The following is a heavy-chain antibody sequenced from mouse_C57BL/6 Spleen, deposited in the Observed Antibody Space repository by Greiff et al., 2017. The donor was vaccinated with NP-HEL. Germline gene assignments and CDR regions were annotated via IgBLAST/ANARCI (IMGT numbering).Heavy chain of an antibody. J-gene: IGHJ1*03. CDR2: INPYNGGT. CDR1: GYTFTDYY. V-gene: IGHV1-19*01. D-gene: IGHD2-5*01. Sequence: EVQLQQSGPVLVKPGASVKMSCKASGYTFTDYYMNWVKQSHGKSLEWIGVINPYNGGTSYNQKFKGKATLTVDKSSSTAYMELNSLTSEDSAVYYCARGGDILGSNFWYFDVWGTGTTVTVSS. CDR3: ARGGDILGSNFWYFDV.